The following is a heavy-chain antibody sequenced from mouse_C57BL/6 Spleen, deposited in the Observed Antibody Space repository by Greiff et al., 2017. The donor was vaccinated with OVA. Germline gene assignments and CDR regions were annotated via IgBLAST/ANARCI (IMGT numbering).Heavy chain of an antibody. CDR1: GYTFTSYW. CDR3: ARRGGYYSNYVNYAMDY. Sequence: VQLQQSGAELVMPGASVKLSCKASGYTFTSYWMHWVKQRPGQGLEWIGEIDPSDSYTNYNQKFKGKSTLTVDKSSSTAYMQLSSLTSEDSAVYYCARRGGYYSNYVNYAMDYWGQGTSVTVSS. CDR2: IDPSDSYT. V-gene: IGHV1-69*01. J-gene: IGHJ4*01. D-gene: IGHD2-5*01.